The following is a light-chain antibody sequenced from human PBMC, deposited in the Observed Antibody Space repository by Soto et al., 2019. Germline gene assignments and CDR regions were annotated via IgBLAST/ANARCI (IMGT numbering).Light chain of an antibody. J-gene: IGKJ1*01. CDR1: QSISSW. CDR2: DAS. CDR3: QQYYSYPWA. Sequence: DIQMTQSPSTLSASVGDRVTITWRASQSISSWLAWYQQKPGKAPKLLIYDASSLESGVPSRFSGSGSGTDFTLTISCLQSEDFATYYCQQYYSYPWAFGQGTKVDIK. V-gene: IGKV1-5*01.